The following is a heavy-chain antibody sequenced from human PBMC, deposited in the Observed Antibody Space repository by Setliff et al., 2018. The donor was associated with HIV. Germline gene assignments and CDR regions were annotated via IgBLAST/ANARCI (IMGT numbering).Heavy chain of an antibody. J-gene: IGHJ4*02. CDR1: GASMSGYY. Sequence: SETLSLTCTVSGASMSGYYWTWIRQPPGKGLEWIGYIYYSGGTKYNPSLKSRVTISLDTSKNQLSLKLTSVTAADTAVYFCARDLFPYYHDSSPYYPPGYWGQGTLVTVSS. CDR3: ARDLFPYYHDSSPYYPPGY. CDR2: IYYSGGT. D-gene: IGHD3-22*01. V-gene: IGHV4-59*12.